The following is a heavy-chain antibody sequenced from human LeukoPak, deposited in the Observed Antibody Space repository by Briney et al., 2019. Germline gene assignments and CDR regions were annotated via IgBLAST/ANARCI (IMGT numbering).Heavy chain of an antibody. D-gene: IGHD2-15*01. CDR1: GGSFSGYY. J-gene: IGHJ4*02. Sequence: SETLSLTCAVYGGSFSGYYWSWIRQPPGKGLEWIGEINHSGSTNYNPSLKSRVTISVDTSKNQFSLKLSSVTAADTAVYYCASPSLGYCSGGSCYDYEDYWGQGTLVTVSS. V-gene: IGHV4-34*01. CDR3: ASPSLGYCSGGSCYDYEDY. CDR2: INHSGST.